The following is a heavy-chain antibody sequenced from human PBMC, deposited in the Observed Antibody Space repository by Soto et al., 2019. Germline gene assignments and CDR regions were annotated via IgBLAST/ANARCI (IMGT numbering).Heavy chain of an antibody. V-gene: IGHV1-69*01. CDR1: GGTFDAYT. CDR2: IIPLFGTA. CDR3: ARLGTKAMDV. D-gene: IGHD2-2*01. J-gene: IGHJ6*02. Sequence: QVQLVQSGAEVRKPGSSVRVSCKASGGTFDAYTITWVRQAPGQGLEWMGGIIPLFGTANYAQKFQGRVTITADESTTTAHRELSSLRSEDTAVYFCARLGTKAMDVWGQGTTVTISS.